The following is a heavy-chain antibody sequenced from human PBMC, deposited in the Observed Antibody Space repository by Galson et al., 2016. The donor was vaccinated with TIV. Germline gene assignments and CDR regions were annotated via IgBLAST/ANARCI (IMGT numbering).Heavy chain of an antibody. CDR2: INPLFGTA. CDR3: ATDRNTDLDNYPYDYGMDV. CDR1: GGTFSTSV. J-gene: IGHJ6*02. D-gene: IGHD2-2*03. Sequence: SVKVSCKASGGTFSTSVFNWLRQAPGQGLEWMGVINPLFGTANYAQTFQGRLTITADESTSPAHLELSSRRTEDTAVYFCATDRNTDLDNYPYDYGMDVRGPGTKVTVS. V-gene: IGHV1-69*13.